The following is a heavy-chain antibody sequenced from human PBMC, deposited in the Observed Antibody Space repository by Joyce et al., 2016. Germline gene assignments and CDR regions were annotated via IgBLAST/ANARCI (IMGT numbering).Heavy chain of an antibody. Sequence: EVQLVQSGAEVQKHGESLRISCKGSGNSFTSHWISWVRQMPGKGLEGMGRLDPLHSYTDDSTSFEGHFTISGDKTIGAAYLQWSSLRAADTARYYCARHVTDWFDPWGQGTPVTVSS. D-gene: IGHD3-10*02. J-gene: IGHJ5*02. CDR1: GNSFTSHW. CDR2: LDPLHSYT. V-gene: IGHV5-10-1*03. CDR3: ARHVTDWFDP.